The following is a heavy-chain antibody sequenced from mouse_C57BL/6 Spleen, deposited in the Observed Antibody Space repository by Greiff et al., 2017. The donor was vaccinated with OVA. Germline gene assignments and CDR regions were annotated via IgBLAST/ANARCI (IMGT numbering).Heavy chain of an antibody. CDR3: ARENSNYVGY. D-gene: IGHD2-5*01. V-gene: IGHV1-66*01. CDR2: IYPGSGNT. J-gene: IGHJ2*01. CDR1: GYSFTSYY. Sequence: VQLQESGPELVKPGASVKISCKASGYSFTSYYIHWVKQRPGQGLEWIGWIYPGSGNTKYNEKFKGKATLTADTSSSTAYMQLSSLTSEDSAVYYCARENSNYVGYWGQGTTLTVSS.